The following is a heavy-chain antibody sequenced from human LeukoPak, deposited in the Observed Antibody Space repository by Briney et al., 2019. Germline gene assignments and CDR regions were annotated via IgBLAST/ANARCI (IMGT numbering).Heavy chain of an antibody. CDR2: IYYSGST. D-gene: IGHD3-22*01. Sequence: SETLSLICTVSGGSISSYYWSWIRQPPGKGLEWIGYIYYSGSTNYNPSLKSRVTISVDTSKNQFSLKLSSVTAADTAVYYCARPYYDSSGYHDAFDIWGQGTMVTVSS. CDR1: GGSISSYY. V-gene: IGHV4-59*01. CDR3: ARPYYDSSGYHDAFDI. J-gene: IGHJ3*02.